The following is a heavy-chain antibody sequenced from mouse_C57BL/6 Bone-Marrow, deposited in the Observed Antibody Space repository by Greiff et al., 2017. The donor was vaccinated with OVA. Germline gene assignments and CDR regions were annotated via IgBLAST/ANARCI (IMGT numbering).Heavy chain of an antibody. V-gene: IGHV1-19*01. J-gene: IGHJ2*01. CDR3: ARVTGTRFDY. Sequence: VQLKESGPVLVKPGASVKMSCKASGYTFTDYYMNWVKQSHGKSLEWIGVINPYNGGTSYNQKFKGKATLTVDKSSSTAYMELNSLTSEDSAVYYCARVTGTRFDYWGQGTTLTVSS. CDR1: GYTFTDYY. CDR2: INPYNGGT. D-gene: IGHD4-1*01.